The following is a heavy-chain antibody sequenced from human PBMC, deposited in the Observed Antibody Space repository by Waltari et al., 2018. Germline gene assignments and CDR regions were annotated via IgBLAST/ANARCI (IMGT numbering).Heavy chain of an antibody. V-gene: IGHV4-38-2*01. Sequence: QVQLQESGPGLVKPSETLSLTCDVSGYSIRSGYYWGGIRQPPGKGLEWIGSIYHSGSTYQNPSLKSRLTISLDTSKNQFSLKLSSVTAADTAVFYCARHPEQLVGYWYFDLWGRGTLVTVSS. J-gene: IGHJ2*01. CDR3: ARHPEQLVGYWYFDL. CDR2: IYHSGST. CDR1: GYSIRSGYY. D-gene: IGHD6-6*01.